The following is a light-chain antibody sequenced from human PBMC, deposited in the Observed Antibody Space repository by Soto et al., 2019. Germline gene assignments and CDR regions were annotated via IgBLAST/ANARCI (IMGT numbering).Light chain of an antibody. J-gene: IGLJ2*01. CDR1: SSNIGNNY. Sequence: QSVLTQPPSVSAAPGQKVTISCSGSSSNIGNNYVSWYQQLPGTAPKLLIYDNDKRPSGIPDRFSGSKSGTSATLGITGLQNGDEADYYCVAWDGSLNTQVFGGGTKLTVL. CDR2: DND. V-gene: IGLV1-51*01. CDR3: VAWDGSLNTQV.